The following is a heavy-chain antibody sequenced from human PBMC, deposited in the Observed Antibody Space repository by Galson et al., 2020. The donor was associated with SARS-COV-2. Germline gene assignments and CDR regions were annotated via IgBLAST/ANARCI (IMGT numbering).Heavy chain of an antibody. J-gene: IGHJ5*02. Sequence: GGSLRLSCAASEFTFSNYWLTWVRQAPGKGLERVANIKEDGSEKYYVDSVKGRFTISRDSAKTSVHLQMNSLRAEDTAVYYCARNFGPLESWGQGTLVTVSS. D-gene: IGHD3-3*01. CDR2: IKEDGSEK. V-gene: IGHV3-7*01. CDR1: EFTFSNYW. CDR3: ARNFGPLES.